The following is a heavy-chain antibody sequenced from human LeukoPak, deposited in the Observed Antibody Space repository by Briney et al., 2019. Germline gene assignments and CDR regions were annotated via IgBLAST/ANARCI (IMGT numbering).Heavy chain of an antibody. V-gene: IGHV1-24*01. CDR2: FDPEDGET. CDR3: ATGFSRMYYYVY. CDR1: GYTLTELS. J-gene: IGHJ4*02. D-gene: IGHD2-8*01. Sequence: GASVKVSCKVSGYTLTELSMHWVRQAPGKGLEWMGGFDPEDGETIYAQKFQGRVTMTEDTSTDTAYMELSSLRSEDTAVYYCATGFSRMYYYVYWGQGTLVTVSS.